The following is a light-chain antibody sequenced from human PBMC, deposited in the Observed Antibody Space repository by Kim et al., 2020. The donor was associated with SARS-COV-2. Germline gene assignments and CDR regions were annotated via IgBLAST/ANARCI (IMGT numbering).Light chain of an antibody. J-gene: IGLJ3*02. CDR1: SSDMNKYYY. Sequence: GQSLTISCTGTSSDMNKYYYVSWYQVHPAKAPKLLIYEDTNRPPGVPDRFSGSKSGNTAALTVSGRQAEDEADYFCLSYGGKNKWVFGGGTKVTVL. V-gene: IGLV2-8*01. CDR2: EDT. CDR3: LSYGGKNKWV.